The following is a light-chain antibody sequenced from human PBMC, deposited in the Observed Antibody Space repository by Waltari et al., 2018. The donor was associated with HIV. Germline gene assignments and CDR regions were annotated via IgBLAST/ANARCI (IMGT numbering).Light chain of an antibody. CDR3: STWDYGLSTHV. CDR1: SNNIGKNP. V-gene: IGLV1-36*01. Sequence: QSALTQEASVSGTVGQRVTLSCIGNSNNIGKNPVGWYQQISHVVPKTVMIGSSLPSGIPDRFSGSQSGITASLTISGLQPEDEADYFCSTWDYGLSTHVFGTGTKVTVL. J-gene: IGLJ1*01. CDR2: GS.